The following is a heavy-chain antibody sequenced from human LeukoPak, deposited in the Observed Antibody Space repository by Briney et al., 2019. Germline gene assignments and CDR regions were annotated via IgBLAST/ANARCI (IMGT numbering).Heavy chain of an antibody. D-gene: IGHD5-24*01. CDR3: ARGEGGYNYAF. Sequence: GEALKISCKASGYIFTSYWIAWVRQLPGKGLEWMGIINPAESDTRYRLSIQGQVTISTDRPISTAYLQWSSLKASDTAMYYCARGEGGYNYAFWGQGTLVSVSS. CDR2: INPAESDT. CDR1: GYIFTSYW. J-gene: IGHJ4*02. V-gene: IGHV5-51*04.